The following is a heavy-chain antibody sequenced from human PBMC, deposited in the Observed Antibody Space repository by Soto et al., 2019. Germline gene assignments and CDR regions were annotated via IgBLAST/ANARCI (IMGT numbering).Heavy chain of an antibody. Sequence: ASVKVSCKASGYTFTSYGISWVRQAPGQGLEWMGWISAYNGNTNYAQKLQGRVTMTTDTSTSTAYMELRSLRSDDTAVYYCARDLSGQWLVMENAFDIWGQGTMVTVSS. CDR2: ISAYNGNT. CDR3: ARDLSGQWLVMENAFDI. D-gene: IGHD6-19*01. J-gene: IGHJ3*02. CDR1: GYTFTSYG. V-gene: IGHV1-18*01.